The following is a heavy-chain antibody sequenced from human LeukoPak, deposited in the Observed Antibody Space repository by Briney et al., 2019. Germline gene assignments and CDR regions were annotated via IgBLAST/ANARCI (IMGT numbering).Heavy chain of an antibody. D-gene: IGHD3-16*01. CDR3: SRDGGLY. V-gene: IGHV1-18*01. CDR2: ISTYNGNT. J-gene: IGHJ4*02. Sequence: ASVKVSCKASGYTFTSYGISWMRQAPGQGLEWVGWISTYNGNTVYPQKLQGRVTLTTDTSTSTAYMELRSLRSDDTAVYYCSRDGGLYWGQGTLVTVSS. CDR1: GYTFTSYG.